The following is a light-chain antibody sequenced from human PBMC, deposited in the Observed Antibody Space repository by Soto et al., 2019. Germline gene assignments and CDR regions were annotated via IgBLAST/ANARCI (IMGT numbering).Light chain of an antibody. CDR1: QSVSSN. Sequence: EIVMTQSPATLSVSPGERATLSCRASQSVSSNLAWYQQKPGQAPRLLIYGASTRATGIPARFSGSGSGTEFTLTISSLQSEDFAVYYFQQYNNWLWTFVPGTKVEIK. J-gene: IGKJ1*01. V-gene: IGKV3-15*01. CDR2: GAS. CDR3: QQYNNWLWT.